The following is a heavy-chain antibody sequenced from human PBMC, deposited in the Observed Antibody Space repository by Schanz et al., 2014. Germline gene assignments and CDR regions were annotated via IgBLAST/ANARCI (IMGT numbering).Heavy chain of an antibody. Sequence: QVQLVQSGAEAKKPGASVKVSCKASGYTFTSYGISWVRQAPGQGLEWMGWISAYNGNTKYPQKLQGRVTMTTDTSTSTAYMELRSLRSDDTAVYYCARDAADFYDILTEEDDWGQGTLVTVSS. CDR1: GYTFTSYG. V-gene: IGHV1-18*01. CDR3: ARDAADFYDILTEEDD. D-gene: IGHD3-9*01. J-gene: IGHJ4*02. CDR2: ISAYNGNT.